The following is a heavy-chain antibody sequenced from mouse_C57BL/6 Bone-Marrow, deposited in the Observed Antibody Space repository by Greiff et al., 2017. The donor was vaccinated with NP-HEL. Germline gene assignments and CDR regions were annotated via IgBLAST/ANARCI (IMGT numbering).Heavy chain of an antibody. V-gene: IGHV14-4*01. CDR1: GFNITDDY. CDR3: TTLYDYDDAMDY. D-gene: IGHD2-4*01. Sequence: EVQVVESGAELVRPGASVKLSCTASGFNITDDYMHWVKQRPEQGLEWIGWIAPENGDTEYASTFQGQAPITADTSSNTAYLQLSSLTSEDTAVYYCTTLYDYDDAMDYWGQGTSVTVSS. CDR2: IAPENGDT. J-gene: IGHJ4*01.